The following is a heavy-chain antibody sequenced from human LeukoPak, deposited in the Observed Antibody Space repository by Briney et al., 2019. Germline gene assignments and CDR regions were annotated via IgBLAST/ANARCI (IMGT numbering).Heavy chain of an antibody. V-gene: IGHV4-34*01. Sequence: PSETLSLTCAVYGGSFSGCYWSWIRQPPGKGLEWIGEINHSGSTNYNPSLKSRVTISVDTSKNQFSLKLSSVTAADTAVYYCARGNYGSGDYGMDVWGQGTTVTVSS. CDR3: ARGNYGSGDYGMDV. CDR1: GGSFSGCY. CDR2: INHSGST. D-gene: IGHD3-10*01. J-gene: IGHJ6*02.